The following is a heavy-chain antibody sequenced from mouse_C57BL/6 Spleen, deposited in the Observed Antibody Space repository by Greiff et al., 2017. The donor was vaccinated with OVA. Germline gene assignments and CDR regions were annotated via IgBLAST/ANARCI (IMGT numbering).Heavy chain of an antibody. Sequence: QVQLQQPGAELVKPGASVKLSCKASGYTFTSYWMQWVKKRPGQGLEWIGEIDPSDTYTNYNQKFKGKATLTVDTSSSTAYMQLSSLTSEDSAVYYCARQGDYDEEYYFDYWGQGTTLTVSS. D-gene: IGHD2-4*01. CDR3: ARQGDYDEEYYFDY. CDR2: IDPSDTYT. J-gene: IGHJ2*01. CDR1: GYTFTSYW. V-gene: IGHV1-50*01.